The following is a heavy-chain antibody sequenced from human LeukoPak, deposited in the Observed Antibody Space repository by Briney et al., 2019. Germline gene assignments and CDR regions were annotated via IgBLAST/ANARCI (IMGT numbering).Heavy chain of an antibody. D-gene: IGHD1-14*01. J-gene: IGHJ4*02. CDR1: GYTFTGYY. Sequence: ASVKVSCKASGYTFTGYYIHWVRQAPGQGLECMGSINPNSGSTTYAQRFQGRDTMTRDKSISTAYMELITLTSEDTAVYYCASFNPRADYWGQGTLVTVSS. CDR3: ASFNPRADY. V-gene: IGHV1-2*02. CDR2: INPNSGST.